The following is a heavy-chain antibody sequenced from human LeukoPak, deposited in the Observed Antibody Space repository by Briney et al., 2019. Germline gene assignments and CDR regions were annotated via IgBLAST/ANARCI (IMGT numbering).Heavy chain of an antibody. V-gene: IGHV4-34*01. J-gene: IGHJ4*02. CDR2: INHSGST. CDR1: GGSLSGYY. D-gene: IGHD1-26*01. CDR3: APRGSGSYYFGGGDDY. Sequence: SETLSLTCAVYGGSLSGYYWSWIRQPPGKGLEWIGEINHSGSTNYNPSLKSRVTISVETSKNQFSLKLSSVTAADTAVYYCAPRGSGSYYFGGGDDYWGQGTLVTVSS.